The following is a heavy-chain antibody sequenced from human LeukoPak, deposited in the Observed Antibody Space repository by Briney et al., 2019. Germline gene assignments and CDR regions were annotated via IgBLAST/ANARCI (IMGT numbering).Heavy chain of an antibody. V-gene: IGHV6-1*01. CDR3: ARDPMIRGVIDENWFDP. J-gene: IGHJ5*02. Sequence: SQTLSLTCAISGDXVSSNSAAWNWIRQSPSRGLEWLGRTYYRSKWYNDYAVSVKSRITINPDTSKNQFSLQLNSVTPEDTAVYYCARDPMIRGVIDENWFDPWGQGTLVAVSS. D-gene: IGHD3-10*01. CDR1: GDXVSSNSAA. CDR2: TYYRSKWYN.